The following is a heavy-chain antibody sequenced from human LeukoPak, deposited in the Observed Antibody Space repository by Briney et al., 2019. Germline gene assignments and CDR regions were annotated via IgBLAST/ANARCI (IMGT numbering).Heavy chain of an antibody. V-gene: IGHV1-8*02. Sequence: ASVKVSCKASGYTFTSYDINWVRQAPGQGLEWMGWMNPNSGNTVYAQKFQGRVTMTRNTSISTAYMELSSLRSEDTAVYYCARGERVVVAATDYYYMDVWGKGTTVTVSS. CDR2: MNPNSGNT. J-gene: IGHJ6*03. CDR3: ARGERVVVAATDYYYMDV. D-gene: IGHD2-15*01. CDR1: GYTFTSYD.